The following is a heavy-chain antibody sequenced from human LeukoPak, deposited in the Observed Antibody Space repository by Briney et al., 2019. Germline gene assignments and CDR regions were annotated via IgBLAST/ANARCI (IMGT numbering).Heavy chain of an antibody. Sequence: GGSLRLSCAASGFTLSDYYMSWLRQAPGKGLEWVSYSSSSGSTIYYADSVKGRFAISRDNAKNSLYLQMNSLRAEDTAVYYYARRRDFIDYWGQGTLVTVSS. D-gene: IGHD3/OR15-3a*01. CDR3: ARRRDFIDY. CDR2: SSSSGSTI. CDR1: GFTLSDYY. V-gene: IGHV3-11*01. J-gene: IGHJ4*02.